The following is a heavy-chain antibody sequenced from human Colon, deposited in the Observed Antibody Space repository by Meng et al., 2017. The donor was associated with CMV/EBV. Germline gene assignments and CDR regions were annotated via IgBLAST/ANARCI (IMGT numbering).Heavy chain of an antibody. J-gene: IGHJ5*01. V-gene: IGHV3-48*03. Sequence: GGSLRLSCAASGFTFSSYEMNWVRQAPGKGLEWVSYISSSGSTIYYADSVKGRFTISRDNAKNSLYLQMNSLRAEDTAVYYCAREGYYSGTTGYYYDSWGQGTLVTVS. D-gene: IGHD3-22*01. CDR2: ISSSGSTI. CDR3: AREGYYSGTTGYYYDS. CDR1: GFTFSSYE.